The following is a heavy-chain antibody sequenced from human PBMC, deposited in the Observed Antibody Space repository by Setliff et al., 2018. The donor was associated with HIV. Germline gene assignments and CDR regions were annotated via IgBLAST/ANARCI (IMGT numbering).Heavy chain of an antibody. CDR2: IYHSGTT. CDR1: GYSISSVSY. D-gene: IGHD5-18*01. V-gene: IGHV4-38-2*02. CDR3: ARGGPGSSFGFDWLDP. Sequence: PSETLSLTCTVSGYSISSVSYWGWIRQPPGKGLEWIGSIYHSGTTYYNPSLKSRVTISVDTSKNQFSLKVSSVTAADTAVYYCARGGPGSSFGFDWLDPWGQGTPVTVSS. J-gene: IGHJ5*02.